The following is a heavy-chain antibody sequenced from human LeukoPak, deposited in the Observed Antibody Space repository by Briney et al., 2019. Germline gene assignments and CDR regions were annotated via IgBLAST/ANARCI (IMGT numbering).Heavy chain of an antibody. CDR2: INGGNTKT. J-gene: IGHJ6*02. D-gene: IGHD3-3*01. CDR1: GYSFSNYA. V-gene: IGHV1-3*01. Sequence: GASVKVSCKASGYSFSNYAMHWLRQAPGQRPEWMGCINGGNTKTEYSQKFQGRVTMARNTSISTAYMELSSLRSEDTAVYYCARGKDTYYDFWSGSYYYGMDVWGQGTTVTVSS. CDR3: ARGKDTYYDFWSGSYYYGMDV.